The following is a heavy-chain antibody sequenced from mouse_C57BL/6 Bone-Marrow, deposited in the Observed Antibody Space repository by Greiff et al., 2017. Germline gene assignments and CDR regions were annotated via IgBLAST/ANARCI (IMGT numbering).Heavy chain of an antibody. Sequence: DVKLVESGGGLVQPGGSMKLSCAASGFTFSDAWMDWVRQSPEKGLEWVAEIRNKANNHATYYAESVKGRFTISRDDSKSSVYLQMNSLRAEDTGIYYCTIHRGYYGSSFYWYFDVWGTGTTVTVSS. CDR2: IRNKANNHAT. CDR3: TIHRGYYGSSFYWYFDV. D-gene: IGHD1-1*01. CDR1: GFTFSDAW. V-gene: IGHV6-6*01. J-gene: IGHJ1*03.